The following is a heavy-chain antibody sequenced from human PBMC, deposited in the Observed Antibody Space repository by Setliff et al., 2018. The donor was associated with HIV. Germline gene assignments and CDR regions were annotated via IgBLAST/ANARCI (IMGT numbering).Heavy chain of an antibody. J-gene: IGHJ6*03. V-gene: IGHV4-34*01. CDR2: IHHSGIT. Sequence: SETLSLTCAVYGGSFGGYYWGWIRQPPGKGLEWIGEIHHSGITNYNPSLKSRVTISIDTSKNQFSLKLSSVTAADTAVYSCARATPFVVVPAAPNYYYYMDVWGKGTTVTVSS. CDR3: ARATPFVVVPAAPNYYYYMDV. D-gene: IGHD2-2*01. CDR1: GGSFGGYY.